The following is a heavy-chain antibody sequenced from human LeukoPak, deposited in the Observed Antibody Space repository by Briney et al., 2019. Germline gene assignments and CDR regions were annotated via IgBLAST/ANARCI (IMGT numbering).Heavy chain of an antibody. J-gene: IGHJ4*02. CDR2: ISGSGGST. CDR1: GFTFSSYA. D-gene: IGHD6-6*01. V-gene: IGHV3-23*01. Sequence: GGSLRLSCAASGFTFSSYAMSWVRQAPGEGLEWVSAISGSGGSTYYADSVKGRFTISRDNSKNTLYLQMNSLRAEDTAIYYCVGSSDPPGYDYWGQGTLVTVSS. CDR3: VGSSDPPGYDY.